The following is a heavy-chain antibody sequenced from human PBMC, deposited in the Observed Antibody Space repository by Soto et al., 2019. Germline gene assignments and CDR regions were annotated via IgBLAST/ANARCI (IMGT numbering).Heavy chain of an antibody. CDR2: ISGSGGST. CDR3: AKYYSMVRGGGLIYHYYGMDV. J-gene: IGHJ6*02. Sequence: GGSLRLSCAASGFTFSSYAMSWVRQAPGKGLEWVSGISGSGGSTYYADSVKGRFTISRDNSKNTLYLQMNSLRAEDTAVYYCAKYYSMVRGGGLIYHYYGMDVWGQGTTVTVSS. D-gene: IGHD3-10*01. V-gene: IGHV3-23*01. CDR1: GFTFSSYA.